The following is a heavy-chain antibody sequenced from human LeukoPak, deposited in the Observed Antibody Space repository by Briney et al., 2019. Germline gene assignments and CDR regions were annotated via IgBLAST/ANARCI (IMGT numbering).Heavy chain of an antibody. CDR3: ARGGRAYPFDI. V-gene: IGHV4-30-4*08. CDR2: IYYSGST. Sequence: SQTLSLTCTVSGDSFSSGDYYMSWIRQPPGKALEWIGYIYYSGSTYYNPSLKSRVTISIDTSVNQFSLMLTCVTAADTAVYYCARGGRAYPFDIWGQGTMVTVSS. CDR1: GDSFSSGDYY. J-gene: IGHJ3*02. D-gene: IGHD2-15*01.